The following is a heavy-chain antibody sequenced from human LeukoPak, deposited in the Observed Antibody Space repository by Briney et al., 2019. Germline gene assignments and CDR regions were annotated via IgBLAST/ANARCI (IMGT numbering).Heavy chain of an antibody. J-gene: IGHJ4*02. CDR3: AKEYYDFWSGYPHDY. CDR1: GFTFSSYD. V-gene: IGHV3-23*01. Sequence: PGRSLRLSCAASGFTFSSYDMSWVRQAPGEGLEWVSAISGSGGSTYHADSVKGRFTISRDNSKNTLYLQMNSLRAEDTAVYYCAKEYYDFWSGYPHDYWGQGTLVTVSS. CDR2: ISGSGGST. D-gene: IGHD3-3*01.